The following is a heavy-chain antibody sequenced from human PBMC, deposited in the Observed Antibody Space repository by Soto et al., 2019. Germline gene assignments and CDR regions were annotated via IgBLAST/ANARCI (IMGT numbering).Heavy chain of an antibody. CDR2: IYYSGNT. CDR1: SGSISSRSYY. J-gene: IGHJ4*02. CDR3: ATAGETVAGFN. Sequence: QLQLQESGPGLVKPSETLSLTCTVSSGSISSRSYYWGWIRQPPGKGLEWIGRIYYSGNTYYNPSLKSRVTISVDTSKNQFSLKLSSVTAADTAVYYCATAGETVAGFNWGQGTLVTVSS. V-gene: IGHV4-39*01. D-gene: IGHD6-19*01.